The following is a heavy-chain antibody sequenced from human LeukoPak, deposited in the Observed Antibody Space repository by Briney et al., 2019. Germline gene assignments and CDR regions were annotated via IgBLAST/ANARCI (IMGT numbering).Heavy chain of an antibody. V-gene: IGHV3-30-3*01. CDR1: GFTFSSYA. CDR2: ISYDGSKK. J-gene: IGHJ3*02. D-gene: IGHD5-18*01. CDR3: AREDSYGPYDAFDI. Sequence: GGSLRLSCAASGFTFSSYAMHWVRQAPGKGLEWVAVISYDGSKKYYADSVKGRFTISRDNSKNTLYLQMNSLRAEDTAVYYCAREDSYGPYDAFDIWGQGTMVTVSS.